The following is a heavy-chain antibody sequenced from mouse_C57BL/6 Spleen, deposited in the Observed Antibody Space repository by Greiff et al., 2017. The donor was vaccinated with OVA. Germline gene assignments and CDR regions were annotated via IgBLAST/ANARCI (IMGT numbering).Heavy chain of an antibody. CDR3: AKNTVGSSFDY. J-gene: IGHJ2*01. D-gene: IGHD1-3*01. Sequence: VQLQQSGPGLVQPSQSLSITCTVSGFSLTSYGVHWVRQSPGKGLEWLGVIWRGGSTDYNAAFMSRLSTTKDNSKSQVFFKMNSLQADDTAIYYCAKNTVGSSFDYWGQGTTLTVSS. V-gene: IGHV2-5*01. CDR1: GFSLTSYG. CDR2: IWRGGST.